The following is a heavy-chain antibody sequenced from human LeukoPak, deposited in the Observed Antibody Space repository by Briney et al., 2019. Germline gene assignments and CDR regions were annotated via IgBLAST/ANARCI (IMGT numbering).Heavy chain of an antibody. V-gene: IGHV4-34*01. CDR1: GGSFIVYY. Sequence: SETLSLTCAVYGGSFIVYYWSWIRQPPGKGLEWSGEINHSGSTNYNPSPKSRVTISVDTSKNQFSLKLSSVTAADTAVYYCARGGYSYGKADVWGQGTLVTVSS. D-gene: IGHD5-18*01. CDR2: INHSGST. J-gene: IGHJ4*02. CDR3: ARGGYSYGKADV.